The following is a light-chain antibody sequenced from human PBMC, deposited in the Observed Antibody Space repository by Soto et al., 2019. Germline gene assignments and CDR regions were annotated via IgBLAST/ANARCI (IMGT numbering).Light chain of an antibody. CDR2: LGS. V-gene: IGKV2-28*01. CDR3: MQALQVWT. CDR1: QSLLHSNGYNS. Sequence: DIVMTQSPLSLPVTPGEPASISCRSSQSLLHSNGYNSLDWYLQKPGQSPQLLIYLGSNRASGVPDRFSGSGSGTDFTLKISRVEAEDVEVYYCMQALQVWTFGQGTKVEIQ. J-gene: IGKJ1*01.